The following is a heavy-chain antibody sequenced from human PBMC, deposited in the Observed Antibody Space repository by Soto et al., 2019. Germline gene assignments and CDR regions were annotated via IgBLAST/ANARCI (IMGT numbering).Heavy chain of an antibody. D-gene: IGHD5-12*01. CDR2: IDWDDDK. J-gene: IGHJ3*02. Sequence: GPTLGKATQPLTLTCTFSGFSLSTSGMCVSWIRQPPGKALEWLALIDWDDDKYYSTSLKTRLTISKDTSKNQVVLTMTNMDPVDTATYYCARSYESLGGAFDIWGQGTMVTVSS. CDR1: GFSLSTSGMC. V-gene: IGHV2-70*01. CDR3: ARSYESLGGAFDI.